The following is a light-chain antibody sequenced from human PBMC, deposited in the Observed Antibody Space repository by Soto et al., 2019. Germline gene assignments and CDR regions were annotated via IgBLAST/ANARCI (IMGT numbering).Light chain of an antibody. CDR1: QSISNY. CDR3: QQRSNWPLT. CDR2: DAS. Sequence: EIVLTQSPATLSLSPGEKADISCRASQSISNYLAWYQQKPGQAPRLLIYDASNRATGIPARFSGSGSGTDFTLTISSLEPEDFAVYYCQQRSNWPLTFGGGTKVDI. V-gene: IGKV3-11*01. J-gene: IGKJ4*01.